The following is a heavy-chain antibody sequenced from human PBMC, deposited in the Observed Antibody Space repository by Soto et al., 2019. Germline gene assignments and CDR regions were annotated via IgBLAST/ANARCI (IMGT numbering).Heavy chain of an antibody. V-gene: IGHV3-21*01. J-gene: IGHJ5*02. CDR2: ISSSSSYI. CDR3: ARAPGYCSSTSCHNWFDP. Sequence: GGSLRLSCAASGFTFSSYSMNWVRQAPGKGLEWVSSISSSSSYIYYADSVKGRFTISRDNAKNSLYLQMNSLRAEDTAVYYCARAPGYCSSTSCHNWFDPWGQGTLVTVSS. CDR1: GFTFSSYS. D-gene: IGHD2-2*01.